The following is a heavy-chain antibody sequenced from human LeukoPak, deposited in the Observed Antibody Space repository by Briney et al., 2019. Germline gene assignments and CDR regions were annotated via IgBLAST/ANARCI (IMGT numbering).Heavy chain of an antibody. CDR3: ARGFIDVYSSSWYRWDAFDI. CDR2: INPNSGGT. Sequence: GASVKVSCKASGYTFTGYYIHWVRQAPGQGLEWMGWINPNSGGTNYAQKFQGRVTMTRDTSISTAYMELSRLRSDDTAVYYCARGFIDVYSSSWYRWDAFDIWGQGTMVTVSS. CDR1: GYTFTGYY. V-gene: IGHV1-2*02. D-gene: IGHD6-13*01. J-gene: IGHJ3*02.